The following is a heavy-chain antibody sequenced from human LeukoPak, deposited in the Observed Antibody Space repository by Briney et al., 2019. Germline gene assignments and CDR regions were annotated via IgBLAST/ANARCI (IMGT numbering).Heavy chain of an antibody. CDR2: IIPILGIA. V-gene: IGHV1-69*04. CDR3: ARGEDTAMDPFDY. CDR1: GYSFTSYD. J-gene: IGHJ4*02. D-gene: IGHD5-18*01. Sequence: SVKVSCKASGYSFTSYDITWVRQAPGQGLEWMGRIIPILGIANYAQKFQGRVTIIADKSTSTAYMELSSLRSEDTAVYYCARGEDTAMDPFDYWGQGTLVTVSS.